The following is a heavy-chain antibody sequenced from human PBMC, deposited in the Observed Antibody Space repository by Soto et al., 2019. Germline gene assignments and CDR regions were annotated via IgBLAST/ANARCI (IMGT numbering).Heavy chain of an antibody. CDR3: ARVRYAAVAGRYYYGMDV. CDR2: ISAYNGNT. V-gene: IGHV1-18*01. CDR1: GYTFTSYG. Sequence: QVQLVQSGAEVKKPGASVKVSCKASGYTFTSYGISWVRQAPGQGLEWMGWISAYNGNTNYAQKLQGRVTMTTDTSTSTAYMELRSLGSDDTAVYYCARVRYAAVAGRYYYGMDVWGQGTTVTVSS. D-gene: IGHD6-19*01. J-gene: IGHJ6*02.